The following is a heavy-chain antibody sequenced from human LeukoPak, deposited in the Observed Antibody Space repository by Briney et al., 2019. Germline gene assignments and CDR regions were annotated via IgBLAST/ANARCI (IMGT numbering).Heavy chain of an antibody. J-gene: IGHJ4*02. D-gene: IGHD3-9*01. CDR2: ISASGGRT. Sequence: GGSLRLSCATSRFIFSNYAMSWVRQAPGKGLEWVSAISASGGRTYYADSVKGRFTISRDNSKDTLYMQMNSLRAEDTAVYYCAKDFFLAPRYIPDYWGQGTLVTVSS. CDR3: AKDFFLAPRYIPDY. V-gene: IGHV3-23*01. CDR1: RFIFSNYA.